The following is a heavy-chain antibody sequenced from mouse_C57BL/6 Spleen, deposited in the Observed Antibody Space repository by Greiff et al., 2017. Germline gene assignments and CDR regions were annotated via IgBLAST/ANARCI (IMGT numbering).Heavy chain of an antibody. CDR1: GYTFTDYE. V-gene: IGHV1-15*01. CDR3: TKGAFTAVVARYFDV. D-gene: IGHD1-1*01. CDR2: IDPETGGT. J-gene: IGHJ1*03. Sequence: QVHVKQSGAELVRPGASVTLSCKASGYTFTDYEMHWVKQTPVHGLEWIGAIDPETGGTAYNQKFKGKAILTADKSSSTAYMELRSLTSEDSAVYYCTKGAFTAVVARYFDVWGTGTTVTVSS.